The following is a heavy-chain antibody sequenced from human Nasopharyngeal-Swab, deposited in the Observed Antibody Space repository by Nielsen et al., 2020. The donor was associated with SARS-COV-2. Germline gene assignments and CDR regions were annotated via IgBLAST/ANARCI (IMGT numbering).Heavy chain of an antibody. J-gene: IGHJ4*02. CDR3: ARDLEGIFDH. CDR2: IKQDGSEK. D-gene: IGHD6-13*01. Sequence: VRQMPGKGLEWVANIKQDGSEKYYVDSVKGRFTISRDNAKNSLYLQMNSLRAEDTAVYYCARDLEGIFDHWGQGALVTVSS. V-gene: IGHV3-7*01.